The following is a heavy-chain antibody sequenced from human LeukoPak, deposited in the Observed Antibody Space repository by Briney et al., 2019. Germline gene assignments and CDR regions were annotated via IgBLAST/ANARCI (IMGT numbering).Heavy chain of an antibody. CDR2: ISSSGGST. D-gene: IGHD1-7*01. CDR1: GFPFSSYV. CDR3: AKCGTGTTDYFDY. Sequence: PGESLSLSCAPPGFPFSSYVVSWARQAPGKGLEWVSAISSSGGSTQYTDSVEGRFAISRDNSKNTLYLQMNSLRAEDTAVYYCAKCGTGTTDYFDYWGQGTLVTVSS. V-gene: IGHV3-23*01. J-gene: IGHJ4*02.